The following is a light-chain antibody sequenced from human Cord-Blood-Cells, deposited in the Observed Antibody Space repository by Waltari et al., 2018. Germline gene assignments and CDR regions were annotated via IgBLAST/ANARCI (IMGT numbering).Light chain of an antibody. V-gene: IGLV2-23*02. CDR2: ELS. CDR1: SSDAARYKL. CDR3: CSYAGSSIRV. Sequence: QSPLTLPASASGPPGQLILLSCTGTSSDAARYKLDSWYQQPPGKAPKLMIYELSKRPSGVSNRFSGSKSGNTASLTISGLQAEDEADYYCCSYAGSSIRVFGGGTKLTVL. J-gene: IGLJ3*02.